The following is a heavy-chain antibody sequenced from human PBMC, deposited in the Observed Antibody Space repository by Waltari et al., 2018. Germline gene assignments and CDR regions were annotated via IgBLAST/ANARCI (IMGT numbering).Heavy chain of an antibody. D-gene: IGHD3-22*01. CDR2: IIPILCTA. J-gene: IGHJ3*02. Sequence: QVQLVQSGAEVKKPGSSVKVSCKASGGTFSSYAISWVRQAPGQGLEWMGGIIPILCTANYAQKFQGRVTITADESTSTAYMELSSLRSEDTAVYYCARSVRVTMTTSAVVAFDIWGQGTMVTVSS. CDR3: ARSVRVTMTTSAVVAFDI. V-gene: IGHV1-69*01. CDR1: GGTFSSYA.